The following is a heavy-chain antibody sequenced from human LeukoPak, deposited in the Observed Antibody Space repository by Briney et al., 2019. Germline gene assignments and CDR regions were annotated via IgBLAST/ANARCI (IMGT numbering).Heavy chain of an antibody. Sequence: NPSETLSLTCGVSGGSVSSTNWWTWLRPPPGKGLEWIGEVHLDGRANFNPSLKSRLTMSVDRSENHVSLKLTSVTAADTAGYYCAREGGFYRPLDYSGQGSLVTVSS. CDR1: GGSVSSTNW. CDR3: AREGGFYRPLDY. D-gene: IGHD6-25*01. V-gene: IGHV4-4*02. CDR2: VHLDGRA. J-gene: IGHJ4*02.